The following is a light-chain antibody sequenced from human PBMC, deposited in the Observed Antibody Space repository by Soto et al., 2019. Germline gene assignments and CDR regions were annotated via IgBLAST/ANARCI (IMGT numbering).Light chain of an antibody. CDR1: SSNIGTHYD. J-gene: IGLJ2*01. CDR2: GSS. CDR3: QSYDSSLSGVV. V-gene: IGLV1-40*01. Sequence: QSVLTQPPSVSRAPGQRVTISCTGSSSNIGTHYDVHWYQQLPGTAPKLLIYGSSNRPSGVPDRFSGSKSGTSASLAITGLQAEDEADYYCQSYDSSLSGVVFGGGTKLTVL.